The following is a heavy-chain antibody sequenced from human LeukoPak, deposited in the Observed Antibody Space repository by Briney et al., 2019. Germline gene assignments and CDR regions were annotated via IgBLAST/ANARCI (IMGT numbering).Heavy chain of an antibody. V-gene: IGHV3-23*01. CDR1: GFTFSSYA. Sequence: GGSLRLSCAASGFTFSSYAMSWVRQAPGKGLEWVSGISGIGASTYYGESVKGRFTISRDNSKNTLYLQMNNLRAEDTAVYYCAKGGWWGLDYFDDWGLGTLVTVSA. CDR3: AKGGWWGLDYFDD. D-gene: IGHD2-21*02. J-gene: IGHJ4*02. CDR2: ISGIGAST.